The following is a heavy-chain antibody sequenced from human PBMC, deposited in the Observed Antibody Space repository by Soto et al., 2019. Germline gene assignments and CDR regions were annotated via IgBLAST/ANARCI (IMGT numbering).Heavy chain of an antibody. CDR1: GYTFSSYG. V-gene: IGHV1-18*04. Sequence: ASVNVSCKASGYTFSSYGSNWVRQAPGQGLEWMGWISAYSGNTNYAQNLQGRVTMTTDTSTSTAYMELRSLRSDDTAVYYCARGLIAAAMDVWGKGTTVTVSS. D-gene: IGHD6-13*01. CDR3: ARGLIAAAMDV. CDR2: ISAYSGNT. J-gene: IGHJ6*04.